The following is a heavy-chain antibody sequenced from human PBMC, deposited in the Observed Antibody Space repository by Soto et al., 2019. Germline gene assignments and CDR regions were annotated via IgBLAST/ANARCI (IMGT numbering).Heavy chain of an antibody. CDR2: IIPIFGTA. V-gene: IGHV1-69*12. CDR3: ARRGRNYYYGMDV. Sequence: QIQLVQSGAEVKKPGSSMKVSCKASGGTFCSYAISGVRHAPGQGLEWMGGIIPIFGTANYAQKFQGRVTITADESTSTAYMELSSLRSEDTAVYYCARRGRNYYYGMDVWGQGTTVTVSS. J-gene: IGHJ6*02. CDR1: GGTFCSYA.